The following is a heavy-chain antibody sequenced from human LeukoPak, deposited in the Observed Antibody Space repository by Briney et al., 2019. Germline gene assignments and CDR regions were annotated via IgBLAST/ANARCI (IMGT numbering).Heavy chain of an antibody. Sequence: ASVKVSCKASGYTFTSYGISWVRQAPGQGLEWMGWISAYNGNTNYAQKLQGRVTMTTDTSTSTAYMELRSLRSDDTAVYYCARARAYSGLYGLDYWGQGTLVTVSS. J-gene: IGHJ4*02. D-gene: IGHD2-2*02. CDR1: GYTFTSYG. CDR2: ISAYNGNT. CDR3: ARARAYSGLYGLDY. V-gene: IGHV1-18*01.